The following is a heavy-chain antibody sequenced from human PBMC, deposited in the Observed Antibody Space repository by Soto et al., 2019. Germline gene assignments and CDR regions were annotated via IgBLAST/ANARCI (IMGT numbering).Heavy chain of an antibody. CDR2: IYNDGTT. Sequence: GGSLRLSCAPSGFIGSCHYMTWVRQAPGKGLDWVSIIYNDGTTNYADSVKGRFTISRDISRNTLYLQMNSLRAEDTAVYFCARFDYWGQGTLVTVSS. CDR3: ARFDY. V-gene: IGHV3-53*01. J-gene: IGHJ4*02. CDR1: GFIGSCHY.